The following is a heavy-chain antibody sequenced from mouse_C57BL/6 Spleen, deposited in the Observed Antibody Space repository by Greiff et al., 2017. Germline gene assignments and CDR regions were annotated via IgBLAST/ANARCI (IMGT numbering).Heavy chain of an antibody. CDR3: ARPRYYGSQTYAMDY. CDR1: GYTFTSYW. D-gene: IGHD1-1*01. Sequence: QQSCKASGYTFTSYWMHWVKQRPGRGLEWIGRIDPNSGGTKYNEKFKSKATLTVDKPSSTAYMQLSSLTSEDSAVYYCARPRYYGSQTYAMDYWGQGTSVTVSS. J-gene: IGHJ4*01. V-gene: IGHV1-72*01. CDR2: IDPNSGGT.